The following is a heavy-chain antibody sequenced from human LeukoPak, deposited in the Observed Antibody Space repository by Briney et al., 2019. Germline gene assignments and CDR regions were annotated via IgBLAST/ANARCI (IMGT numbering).Heavy chain of an antibody. CDR1: GGSISSSSYY. CDR3: ARQYYDISAGAFDI. Sequence: SETLSLTCTVSGGSISSSSYYWGWIRQPPGKGLEWIGSIYYSGSTYYNPSLKSRVTISVDTSKSQFSLKLSSVTAADTAVYYCARQYYDISAGAFDIWGQGTMVTVSS. CDR2: IYYSGST. J-gene: IGHJ3*02. V-gene: IGHV4-39*01. D-gene: IGHD3-9*01.